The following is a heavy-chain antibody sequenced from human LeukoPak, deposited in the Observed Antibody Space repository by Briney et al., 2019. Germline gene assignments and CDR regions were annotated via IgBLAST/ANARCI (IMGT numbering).Heavy chain of an antibody. Sequence: ASVKVSCKASGGTFSSYTISWVRRAPGQGLEWMGRIIPILGIANYAQKFQGRVTITADKSTSTAYMELSSLRSEDTAVYYCAYCTNGVCYRGGVYGMDVWGQGTTVTVSS. CDR2: IIPILGIA. CDR3: AYCTNGVCYRGGVYGMDV. CDR1: GGTFSSYT. V-gene: IGHV1-69*02. J-gene: IGHJ6*02. D-gene: IGHD2-8*01.